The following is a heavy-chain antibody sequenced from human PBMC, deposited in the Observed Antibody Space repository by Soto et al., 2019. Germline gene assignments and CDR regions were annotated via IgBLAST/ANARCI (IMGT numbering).Heavy chain of an antibody. J-gene: IGHJ2*01. CDR1: GGSMTSYY. Sequence: SETLSLTXTVSGGSMTSYYWSWVRQPPGKGLEWIGYIYYTGTTDYNPSLNSRVTMSVDTSKNQFSLKLTSVTAADTAFYYCTRAYFDFSSGYSPYWYFDLWGRGTLVTVSS. D-gene: IGHD3-3*01. CDR2: IYYTGTT. V-gene: IGHV4-59*01. CDR3: TRAYFDFSSGYSPYWYFDL.